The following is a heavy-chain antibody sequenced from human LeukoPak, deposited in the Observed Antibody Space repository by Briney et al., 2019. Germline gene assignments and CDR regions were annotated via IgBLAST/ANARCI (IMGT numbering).Heavy chain of an antibody. D-gene: IGHD2-2*02. Sequence: SVKVSCKASGYTFTTYGITWVRQAPGQGLEWMGGIIPIFGTANYAQKFQGRVTITADESTSTAYMELSSLRSEDTAVYYCARDLQYCSSTSCYKNWFDPWGQGTLVTVSS. CDR1: GYTFTTYG. J-gene: IGHJ5*02. CDR2: IIPIFGTA. CDR3: ARDLQYCSSTSCYKNWFDP. V-gene: IGHV1-69*13.